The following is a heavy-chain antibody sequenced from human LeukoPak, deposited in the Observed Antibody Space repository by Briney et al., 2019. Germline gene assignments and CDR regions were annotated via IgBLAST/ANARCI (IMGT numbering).Heavy chain of an antibody. CDR2: INHTGTT. CDR1: GGSFSDYY. D-gene: IGHD3-22*01. V-gene: IGHV4-34*01. Sequence: SETLSLTCAVYGGSFSDYYWNWIRQSPGKGLEWIGEINHTGTTNYNPSLKSRVTISVDTSKNQFSLKLSSVTAADTAVYYCGRVTGYMIEDYFDYWGQGTLVTVSS. CDR3: GRVTGYMIEDYFDY. J-gene: IGHJ4*02.